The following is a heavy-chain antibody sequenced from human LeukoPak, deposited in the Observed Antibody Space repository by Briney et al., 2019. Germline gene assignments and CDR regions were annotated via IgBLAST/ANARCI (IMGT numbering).Heavy chain of an antibody. CDR2: IFYSGST. CDR1: GGSISSSSYY. Sequence: SETLSLTCTVSGGSISSSSYYWSWIRQPPGKGLEWIGYIFYSGSTNYNPSLKSRVTISVDTSKNQFSLKLSSVTAADTAVYYCARRGYDRSTYYFFDYWGQGTLVTVSS. V-gene: IGHV4-61*01. D-gene: IGHD3-22*01. CDR3: ARRGYDRSTYYFFDY. J-gene: IGHJ4*02.